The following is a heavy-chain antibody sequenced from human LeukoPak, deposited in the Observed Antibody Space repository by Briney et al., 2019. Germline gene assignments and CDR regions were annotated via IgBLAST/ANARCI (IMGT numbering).Heavy chain of an antibody. CDR2: FWYDGSNK. CDR1: GFKLNSHG. V-gene: IGHV3-33*01. Sequence: GALRLPCSGSGFKLNSHGLHWVRPGPRKGVEWVAGFWYDGSNKYYADSVKGRFTISRDNSKNTLYLQMNSLRAEDTAVYYCARDDGYYYDSSGYYQFDYWGQGTLVTVSS. D-gene: IGHD3-22*01. J-gene: IGHJ4*02. CDR3: ARDDGYYYDSSGYYQFDY.